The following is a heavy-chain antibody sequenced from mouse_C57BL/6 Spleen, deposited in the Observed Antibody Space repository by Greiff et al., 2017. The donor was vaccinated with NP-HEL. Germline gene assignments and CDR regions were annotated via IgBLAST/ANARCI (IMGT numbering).Heavy chain of an antibody. CDR3: ARRGNWDVGY. CDR2: INPNNGGT. Sequence: EVQLQQSGPELVKPGASVKISCKASGYTFTDYYMNWVKQSHGKSLEWIGDINPNNGGTSYNQKFKGKATLTVDKSSSTAYMELRSLTSEDSAVYYCARRGNWDVGYWGQGTTLTVSS. D-gene: IGHD4-1*01. V-gene: IGHV1-26*01. J-gene: IGHJ2*01. CDR1: GYTFTDYY.